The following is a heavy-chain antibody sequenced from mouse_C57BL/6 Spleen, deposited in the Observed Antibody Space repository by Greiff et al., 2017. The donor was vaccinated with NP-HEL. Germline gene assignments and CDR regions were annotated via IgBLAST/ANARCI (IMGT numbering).Heavy chain of an antibody. J-gene: IGHJ2*01. D-gene: IGHD1-1*01. CDR3: TRTLITTVAPYFDY. V-gene: IGHV1-15*01. Sequence: QVQLQQSGAELVRPGASVTLSCKASGYTFTDYEMHWVKQTPVHGLEWIGAIDPETGGTAYNQKFKGKAILTADKSSSTAYMELRSLTSEDSAVYYCTRTLITTVAPYFDYWGQGTTLTVSS. CDR1: GYTFTDYE. CDR2: IDPETGGT.